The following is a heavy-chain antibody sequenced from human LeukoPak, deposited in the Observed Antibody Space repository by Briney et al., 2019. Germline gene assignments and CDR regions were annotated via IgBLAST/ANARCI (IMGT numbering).Heavy chain of an antibody. J-gene: IGHJ4*02. Sequence: GGSLRLSCAASGFTFSSHGVHWVRQAPGKGLKWGAFIGNDGRKEYYAESVKGRFTISRDNPKNTVYVQMNSLRAEDTALYYCAKDRRHSGYGIFDYWGQGTLVTVSS. D-gene: IGHD5-12*01. CDR3: AKDRRHSGYGIFDY. CDR2: IGNDGRKE. CDR1: GFTFSSHG. V-gene: IGHV3-30*02.